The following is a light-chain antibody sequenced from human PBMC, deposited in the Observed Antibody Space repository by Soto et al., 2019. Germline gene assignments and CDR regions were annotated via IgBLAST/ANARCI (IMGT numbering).Light chain of an antibody. J-gene: IGKJ4*01. CDR2: VAS. V-gene: IGKV1-9*01. Sequence: DIQLTQSPSFLSASVGDRVTITCRASQDISDYLAWYQQRPGKAPKLLIYVASTLQSGVPSRFSGSGSGTEFTLTISSLQPEDFATYSCQQLNSYPLTFGGGTKVEIK. CDR3: QQLNSYPLT. CDR1: QDISDY.